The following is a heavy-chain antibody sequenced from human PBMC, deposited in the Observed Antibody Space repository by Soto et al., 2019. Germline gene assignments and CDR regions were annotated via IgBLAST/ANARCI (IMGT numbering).Heavy chain of an antibody. D-gene: IGHD1-1*01. CDR1: GYSFAGYW. CDR3: ARQMSTSETVHWVYYFDS. J-gene: IGHJ4*02. CDR2: IDPSDSAT. Sequence: EVQLEQSGAEVKKAGESLRISCKGSGYSFAGYWITWVRQKPGKGLEWMGRIDPSDSATNYSPAFRGHVTISGDRSINTVYLQWNNLQASDTAVYYCARQMSTSETVHWVYYFDSWGQGTLVTVSS. V-gene: IGHV5-10-1*03.